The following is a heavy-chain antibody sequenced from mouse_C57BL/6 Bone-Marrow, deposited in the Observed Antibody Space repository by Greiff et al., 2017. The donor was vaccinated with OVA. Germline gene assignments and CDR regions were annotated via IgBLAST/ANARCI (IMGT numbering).Heavy chain of an antibody. D-gene: IGHD2-1*01. CDR2: IYPGDGDT. V-gene: IGHV1-80*01. J-gene: IGHJ3*01. CDR1: GYAFSSYW. Sequence: VHLVESGAELVKPGASVKISCKASGYAFSSYWMNWVKQRPGKGLEWIGQIYPGDGDTNYNGKFKGKATLTADKSSSTAYMQLSSLTSEDSAVYFCARWTYGNPFAYWGQGTLVTVSA. CDR3: ARWTYGNPFAY.